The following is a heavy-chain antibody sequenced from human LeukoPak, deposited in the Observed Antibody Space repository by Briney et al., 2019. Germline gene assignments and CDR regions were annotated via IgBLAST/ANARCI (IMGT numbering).Heavy chain of an antibody. D-gene: IGHD2-2*01. Sequence: PSETLSLTCTVSGGSISSSPYYWGRIRQPPGTGLEWLGTIYYRGSTYSNPSLNSRVTISLDTSKNQFSLRLRSVTAADTALYYCARHYLSDGILSTFDPGGQGTLVTVSS. CDR3: ARHYLSDGILSTFDP. V-gene: IGHV4-39*01. CDR1: GGSISSSPYY. J-gene: IGHJ5*02. CDR2: IYYRGST.